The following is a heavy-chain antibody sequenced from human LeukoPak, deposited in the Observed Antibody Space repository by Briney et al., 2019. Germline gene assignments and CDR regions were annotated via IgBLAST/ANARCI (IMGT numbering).Heavy chain of an antibody. Sequence: ASVKVSCKASGYTFINYDINWVRQATGQGLEWMGWMNPNSGNTGYAQELQGRVTMTRNTSISTAYMELSSLGSEDTAVYYCARGRRYYDFWSGYNHYYGMDVWGQGTTVTVSS. CDR3: ARGRRYYDFWSGYNHYYGMDV. J-gene: IGHJ6*02. D-gene: IGHD3-3*01. V-gene: IGHV1-8*01. CDR1: GYTFINYD. CDR2: MNPNSGNT.